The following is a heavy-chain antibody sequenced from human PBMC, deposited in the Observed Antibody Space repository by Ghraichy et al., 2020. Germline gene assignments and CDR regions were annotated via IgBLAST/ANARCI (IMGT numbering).Heavy chain of an antibody. J-gene: IGHJ4*02. CDR1: GYTFTSSW. CDR2: IDPSDSYT. D-gene: IGHD5-12*01. V-gene: IGHV5-10-1*01. CDR3: AGDVSATMNVGTDDY. Sequence: GESLNISCQGSGYTFTSSWISWVRQVPGRGLEWMGRIDPSDSYTAYSPSFRGHVTISVDTSIRTAYLQWTSLKASDSAMYYCAGDVSATMNVGTDDYWGQGTLVTVSS.